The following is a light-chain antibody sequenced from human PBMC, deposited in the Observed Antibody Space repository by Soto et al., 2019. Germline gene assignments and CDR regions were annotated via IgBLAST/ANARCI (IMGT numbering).Light chain of an antibody. CDR3: CAYAGSGTLV. J-gene: IGLJ3*02. CDR2: EAT. V-gene: IGLV2-23*01. CDR1: SSDVGSYNL. Sequence: QSALTQPASVSGSPEQSITISCTGTSSDVGSYNLVSWYQQHPGKAPKVMIYEATKRPSGGSNRFSGSKSGNTASLTISGGQAEDEADYYCCAYAGSGTLVFGGGTKLTVL.